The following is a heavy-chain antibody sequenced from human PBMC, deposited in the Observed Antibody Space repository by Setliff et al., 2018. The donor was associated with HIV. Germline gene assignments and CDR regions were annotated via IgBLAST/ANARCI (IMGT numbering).Heavy chain of an antibody. CDR3: ARALTGAGTFDV. J-gene: IGHJ3*01. CDR1: GFTFSAFP. D-gene: IGHD3-9*01. V-gene: IGHV3-30*04. Sequence: GESLKISCAASGFTFSAFPMHWVRQAPGKGLEWVALISFDGDNTYFADSVRGRFTISRDNSKSAMSLQMHSVTPEDTAIYYCARALTGAGTFDVWGQGTIVTVSS. CDR2: ISFDGDNT.